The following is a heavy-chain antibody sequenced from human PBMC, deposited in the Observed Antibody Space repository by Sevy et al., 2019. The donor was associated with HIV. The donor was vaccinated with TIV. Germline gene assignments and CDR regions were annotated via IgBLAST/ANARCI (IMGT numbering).Heavy chain of an antibody. CDR1: GGSISSYY. Sequence: SETLSLTCTVSGGSISSYYWSWIRQPPGKGLEWIGYIYYSGSTNYNPSLKSRVTISVDTSKNQFSLKLSSVTAADTAVYYCARGLGYCSSTSCYPFRTVGLFDPWGQGTLVTVSS. D-gene: IGHD2-2*01. CDR2: IYYSGST. J-gene: IGHJ5*02. V-gene: IGHV4-59*01. CDR3: ARGLGYCSSTSCYPFRTVGLFDP.